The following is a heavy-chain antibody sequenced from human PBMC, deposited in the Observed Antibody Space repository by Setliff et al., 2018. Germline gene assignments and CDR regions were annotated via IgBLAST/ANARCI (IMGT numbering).Heavy chain of an antibody. CDR3: ARGQEKISDYIWTTFRYQIDY. CDR2: INHSGNT. J-gene: IGHJ4*02. Sequence: SETLSLTCAVYGGSFSGYYWSWIRQPPGKGLEWIGEINHSGNTNYNPSLKSRVTISVDTSKNQFALKLSSVTAADTAVYYCARGQEKISDYIWTTFRYQIDYWGQGTLVTVSS. CDR1: GGSFSGYY. V-gene: IGHV4-34*01. D-gene: IGHD3-16*02.